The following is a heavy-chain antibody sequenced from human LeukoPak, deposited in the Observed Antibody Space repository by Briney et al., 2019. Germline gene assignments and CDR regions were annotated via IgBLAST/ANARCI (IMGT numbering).Heavy chain of an antibody. CDR3: AKDDAYLQYDD. CDR1: GFTFSSYG. D-gene: IGHD5-24*01. V-gene: IGHV3-23*01. J-gene: IGHJ4*02. Sequence: GGTLRLSCAASGFTFSSYGMSWVRQAPGKGLEWVSAISGSGGSTYYADSVKGRFTISRDNSKNTLYLQMNSLRAEDTAVYYCAKDDAYLQYDDWGQGTLVTVSS. CDR2: ISGSGGST.